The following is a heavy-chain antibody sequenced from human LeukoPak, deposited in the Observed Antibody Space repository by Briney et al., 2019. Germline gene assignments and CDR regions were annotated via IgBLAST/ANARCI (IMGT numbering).Heavy chain of an antibody. CDR2: IWFDGSNK. V-gene: IGHV3-33*01. J-gene: IGHJ4*02. Sequence: GRSLRLSCAASGFIFSNDAMHWVRQAPGKGLEWAAFIWFDGSNKHYADSVKGRSTISRDNSEDTLYLQMNSLRAEDTAVYYCVRDPSGSGFAFDSWGQGALVTVSS. CDR1: GFIFSNDA. CDR3: VRDPSGSGFAFDS. D-gene: IGHD1-1*01.